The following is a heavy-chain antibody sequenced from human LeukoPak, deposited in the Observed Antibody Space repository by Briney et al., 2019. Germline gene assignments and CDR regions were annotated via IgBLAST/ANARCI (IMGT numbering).Heavy chain of an antibody. Sequence: PSETLSLTCTVSGGSISSSSYYWGWIRQPPGKGLEWIGSIYYSGSTYYNPSLKSRVTISVDTSKNQFSLKLSSVTAADTAVYYCARHVWLEYFDYWGQGTLVTVSS. CDR2: IYYSGST. CDR3: ARHVWLEYFDY. CDR1: GGSISSSSYY. D-gene: IGHD5-12*01. V-gene: IGHV4-39*01. J-gene: IGHJ4*02.